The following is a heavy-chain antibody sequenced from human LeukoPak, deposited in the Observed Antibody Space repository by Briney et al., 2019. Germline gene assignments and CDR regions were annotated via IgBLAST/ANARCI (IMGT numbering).Heavy chain of an antibody. D-gene: IGHD2-8*01. V-gene: IGHV3-30*01. J-gene: IGHJ6*03. CDR2: ISYDGSNK. CDR3: ARPIDIVLMVYAGMDV. Sequence: GGSLRHSCAASGFTFSSYAMHWVRQAPGKGLEWVAVISYDGSNKYYADSVKGRFTISRDNSKNTLYLQMNSLRAEDTAVYYCARPIDIVLMVYAGMDVWGKGTTVTVSS. CDR1: GFTFSSYA.